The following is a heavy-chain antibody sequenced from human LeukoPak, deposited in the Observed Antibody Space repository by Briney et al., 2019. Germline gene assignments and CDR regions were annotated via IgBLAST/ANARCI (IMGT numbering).Heavy chain of an antibody. CDR2: TYYGSKWYN. J-gene: IGHJ4*02. D-gene: IGHD3-10*01. CDR3: AKGRWALFDC. Sequence: SQTLSLTCDISGDSVSSNSAAWNWIRQSPSRGLEWLGRTYYGSKWYNDYAVSVKSRMTINADTSKNQFSLQLNSVTPEDTAVYYCAKGRWALFDCWGQGTLVTVSS. V-gene: IGHV6-1*01. CDR1: GDSVSSNSAA.